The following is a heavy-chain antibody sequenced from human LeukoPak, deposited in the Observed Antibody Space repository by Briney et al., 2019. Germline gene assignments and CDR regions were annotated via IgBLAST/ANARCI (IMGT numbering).Heavy chain of an antibody. CDR3: ARTYSFYSRGAFDI. J-gene: IGHJ3*02. V-gene: IGHV3-9*01. Sequence: QSGGSLRLSCAASGFTFDDYAMHWVRQAPGKGLEWVSGISWNSGSIGYADSVKGRFTISRDNAKNSLYLQMNSLRAEDTAVYYCARTYSFYSRGAFDIWGQGTMVTVSS. CDR1: GFTFDDYA. CDR2: ISWNSGSI. D-gene: IGHD6-25*01.